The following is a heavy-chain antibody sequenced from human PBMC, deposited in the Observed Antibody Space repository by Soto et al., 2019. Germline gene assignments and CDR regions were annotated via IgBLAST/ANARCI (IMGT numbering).Heavy chain of an antibody. CDR2: ISSSSSYI. CDR1: GFTFSRYS. Sequence: GGSLRLSCEASGFTFSRYSMNWVRQAPGKGLEWVSSISSSSSYIYYADSVKGRFTISRDNAKNSLYLQMNSLRAEDTAVYYCAKDLGSSFCSFDSWGQGTLVTVSS. D-gene: IGHD6-6*01. CDR3: AKDLGSSFCSFDS. J-gene: IGHJ4*02. V-gene: IGHV3-21*01.